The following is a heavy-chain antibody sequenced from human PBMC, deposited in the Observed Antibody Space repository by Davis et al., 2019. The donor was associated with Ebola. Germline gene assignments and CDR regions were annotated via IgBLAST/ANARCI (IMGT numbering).Heavy chain of an antibody. CDR3: ARDRARGYSYGDNGMDV. CDR2: IISSGSTI. D-gene: IGHD5-18*01. CDR1: GFTFSYYY. J-gene: IGHJ6*02. Sequence: GESLKISCAASGFTFSYYYMSWIRQAPGKGLEWVSYIISSGSTIYYADSVKGRFTISRDNAKNSLYLQMTSLRAEDTAVYYCARDRARGYSYGDNGMDVWGQGTTVTVSS. V-gene: IGHV3-11*04.